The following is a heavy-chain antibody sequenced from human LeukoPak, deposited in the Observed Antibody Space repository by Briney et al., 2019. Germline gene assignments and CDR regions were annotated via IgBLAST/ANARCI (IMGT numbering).Heavy chain of an antibody. D-gene: IGHD3-10*01. J-gene: IGHJ4*02. CDR1: GGSISSSSYY. CDR2: IYYSGST. Sequence: PSETLSLTCTVSGGSISSSSYYWGWIRQPPGKGLEWIGSIYYSGSTYYNPSLKSRVTISVDTSKNQFSLKLSSVTAADTAVYYRASGFGSGSGSYYTPFDYWGQGTLVTVSS. CDR3: ASGFGSGSGSYYTPFDY. V-gene: IGHV4-39*01.